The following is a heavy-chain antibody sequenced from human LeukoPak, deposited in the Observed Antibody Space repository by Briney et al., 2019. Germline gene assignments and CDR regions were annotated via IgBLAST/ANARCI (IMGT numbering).Heavy chain of an antibody. J-gene: IGHJ4*02. CDR2: ISSSSDTI. D-gene: IGHD6-19*01. V-gene: IGHV3-48*02. Sequence: GGSLRLSCAASGFTFSSLSMIWVRQAPGKGLEWVSYISSSSDTIYYADSVKGRFTIFRDNAKNSLYLQMDSLRDEDTAVYYCARAVSGSPGYWGQGTLVTVSS. CDR1: GFTFSSLS. CDR3: ARAVSGSPGY.